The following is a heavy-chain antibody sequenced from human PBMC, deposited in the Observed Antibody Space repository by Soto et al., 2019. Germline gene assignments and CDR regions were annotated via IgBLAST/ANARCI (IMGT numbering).Heavy chain of an antibody. CDR3: XXPQYYDSSGSNYGMDV. CDR2: IRSKANSYAT. Sequence: GGSLRLSCAASGFTFSGSAMHWVRQASGKGLEWVGRIRSKANSYATAYAASVKGRFTISRDDSKNTAYLQMNSLKTEDTAVYFCXXPQYYDSSGSNYGMDVWGQGXXVTVXS. CDR1: GFTFSGSA. J-gene: IGHJ6*02. V-gene: IGHV3-73*01. D-gene: IGHD3-22*01.